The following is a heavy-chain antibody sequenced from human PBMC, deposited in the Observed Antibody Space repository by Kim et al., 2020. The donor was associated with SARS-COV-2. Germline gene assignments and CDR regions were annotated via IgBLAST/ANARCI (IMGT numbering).Heavy chain of an antibody. CDR1: GFTFSSYA. Sequence: GGSLRLSCAASGFTFSSYAMHWVRQAPGKGLEWVSVISYDGSNKYYADSVKDRFTISRDNSKNTLYLQMNSLRAEDTAVYYCARGPLLWFGVFFVYWG. D-gene: IGHD3-10*01. J-gene: IGHJ4*01. CDR2: ISYDGSNK. CDR3: ARGPLLWFGVFFVY. V-gene: IGHV3-30*04.